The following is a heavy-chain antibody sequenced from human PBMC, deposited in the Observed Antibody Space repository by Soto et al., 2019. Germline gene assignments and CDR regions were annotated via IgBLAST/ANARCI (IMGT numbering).Heavy chain of an antibody. CDR1: EYTFSSYG. D-gene: IGHD6-19*01. Sequence: VQLVQSGAEVKKPGASVKVSCKASEYTFSSYGINWVRQSSGQGLEWMGWLNPNSGDTGYAQKFQGRVTLTRNTSINTAYIELSSLTSDDTAVYYCATSGGGWYLYWGQGTLVTVSS. V-gene: IGHV1-8*01. CDR3: ATSGGGWYLY. CDR2: LNPNSGDT. J-gene: IGHJ4*02.